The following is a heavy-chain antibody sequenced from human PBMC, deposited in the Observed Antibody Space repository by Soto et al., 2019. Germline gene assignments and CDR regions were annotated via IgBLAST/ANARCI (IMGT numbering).Heavy chain of an antibody. J-gene: IGHJ4*02. CDR2: INSDGSGT. D-gene: IGHD7-27*01. CDR3: ARDRTGEFDY. Sequence: EVQLVESGGGLVQPGGSLRLSCAASGFTFSNYWMHWVRQAPGKGLVWVSRINSDGSGTLYADSVKGRFTISRDNAKNTLYLQMNSLRAEDSAVYFCARDRTGEFDYWGQGTLVTVCS. V-gene: IGHV3-74*01. CDR1: GFTFSNYW.